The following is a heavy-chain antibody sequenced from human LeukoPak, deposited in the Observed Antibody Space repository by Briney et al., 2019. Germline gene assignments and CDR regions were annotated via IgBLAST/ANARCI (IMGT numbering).Heavy chain of an antibody. Sequence: GGSLRLSCAASGFTFSTYWMTWVRQAPGKGLEWVANIKQDGSEKYYVDSVKGRFTISRDNAKNSLYLQMNSLRAEDTAVYYCARDRHDYTHYFDYWGQGTLVTVSS. V-gene: IGHV3-7*01. D-gene: IGHD4-11*01. CDR2: IKQDGSEK. CDR1: GFTFSTYW. J-gene: IGHJ4*02. CDR3: ARDRHDYTHYFDY.